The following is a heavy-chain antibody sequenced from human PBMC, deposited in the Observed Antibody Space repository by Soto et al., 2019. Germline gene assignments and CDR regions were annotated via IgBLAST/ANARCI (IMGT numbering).Heavy chain of an antibody. CDR2: INKDGSST. Sequence: EVPLVESGGGLVQPGGSLRLSCAASGFTFRNYWMQWVRQAPGKGLVWVSRINKDGSSTTYADSMKGRFTISRDNAMNTLYLQMNSLRAEDTAVYYCVRDDGYSTVAYWGQGSLVTVSS. CDR3: VRDDGYSTVAY. CDR1: GFTFRNYW. V-gene: IGHV3-74*01. J-gene: IGHJ4*02. D-gene: IGHD5-18*01.